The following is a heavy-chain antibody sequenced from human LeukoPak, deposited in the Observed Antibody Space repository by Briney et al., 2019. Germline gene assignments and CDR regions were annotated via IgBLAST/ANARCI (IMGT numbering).Heavy chain of an antibody. D-gene: IGHD2-2*01. J-gene: IGHJ4*02. V-gene: IGHV1-2*02. CDR2: INPNSGGT. Sequence: ASVKVSGKASGYTFTGYYMHWVRQAPGQGLEWMGWINPNSGGTNYAQKFQGRVTMTRDTSISTAYMELSRLRSDDTAVYYCARDGVVPAAIGFDYWGQGTLVTVSS. CDR1: GYTFTGYY. CDR3: ARDGVVPAAIGFDY.